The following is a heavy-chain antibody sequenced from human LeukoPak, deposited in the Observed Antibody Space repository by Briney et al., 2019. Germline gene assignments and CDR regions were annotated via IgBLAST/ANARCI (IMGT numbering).Heavy chain of an antibody. CDR2: INLSGGST. J-gene: IGHJ4*02. D-gene: IGHD3-22*01. V-gene: IGHV1-46*01. Sequence: ASVKVSCKASGYTFTGYYMHWVRQAPGQGLEWMGKINLSGGSTTYAQKFQGRVTMTRDTSTSTVYMELSSLRSEDTAVYYCARGGRNSLYYDSSGLPGIDYWGQGTLVTVSS. CDR3: ARGGRNSLYYDSSGLPGIDY. CDR1: GYTFTGYY.